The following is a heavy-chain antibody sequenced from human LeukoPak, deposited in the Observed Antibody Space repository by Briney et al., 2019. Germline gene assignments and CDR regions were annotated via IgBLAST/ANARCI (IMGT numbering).Heavy chain of an antibody. Sequence: ASVKVSCKASGYTFTSYDINWVRQATGQGLGWMGWMNPNSGNTGYAQKFQGRVTMTRNTSISTAYMELSSLRSEDTAVYYCARGSSGWYVGYYYYYYYMDVWGKGTTVTVSS. J-gene: IGHJ6*03. CDR1: GYTFTSYD. D-gene: IGHD6-19*01. V-gene: IGHV1-8*01. CDR2: MNPNSGNT. CDR3: ARGSSGWYVGYYYYYYYMDV.